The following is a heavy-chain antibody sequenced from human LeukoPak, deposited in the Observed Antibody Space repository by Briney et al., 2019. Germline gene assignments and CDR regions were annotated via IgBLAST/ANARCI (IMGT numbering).Heavy chain of an antibody. J-gene: IGHJ4*02. CDR2: INHSGST. D-gene: IGHD5-12*01. Sequence: PSETLSPTCAVYGGSFSGYYWSWIRQPPGKGLEWIGEINHSGSTNYNPSLKSRVTISVDTSKNQFSLKLSSVTAADTAVYYCARAKKWLRFPSAGDKYYFDYWGQGTLVTVSS. V-gene: IGHV4-34*01. CDR1: GGSFSGYY. CDR3: ARAKKWLRFPSAGDKYYFDY.